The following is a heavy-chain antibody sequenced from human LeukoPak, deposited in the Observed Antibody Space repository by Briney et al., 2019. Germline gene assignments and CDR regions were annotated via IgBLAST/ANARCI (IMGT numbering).Heavy chain of an antibody. D-gene: IGHD2/OR15-2a*01. CDR3: ARVDTSEYYMDV. Sequence: GGSLRLSCAASGFTFSRYSMNWVRQAPGKGLEWVAFIRGSSAYTHYADSVKGRVTISRDNHRNSLYLQMDILRAEDTAVYYCARVDTSEYYMDVWGKGTTVIVSS. CDR2: IRGSSAYT. J-gene: IGHJ6*03. V-gene: IGHV3-21*01. CDR1: GFTFSRYS.